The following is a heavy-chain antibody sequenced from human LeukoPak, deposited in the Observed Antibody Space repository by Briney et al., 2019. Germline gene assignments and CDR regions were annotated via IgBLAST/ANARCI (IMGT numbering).Heavy chain of an antibody. CDR2: IYHSGST. CDR3: AGGLTVFNAFDI. J-gene: IGHJ3*02. CDR1: GYSISSGYY. D-gene: IGHD3-16*01. Sequence: PSETLSLTCAVSGYSISSGYYWGWVRQPPGKGLEWIGSIYHSGSTYYNPSLKSRVTISVDTSKNQFSLKLSSVTAADTAVYYCAGGLTVFNAFDIWGQGTMVTVSS. V-gene: IGHV4-38-2*01.